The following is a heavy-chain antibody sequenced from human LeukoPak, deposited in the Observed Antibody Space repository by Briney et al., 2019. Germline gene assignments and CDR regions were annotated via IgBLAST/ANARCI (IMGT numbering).Heavy chain of an antibody. D-gene: IGHD6-13*01. CDR2: IEADGTEK. CDR1: GFTFKNYW. Sequence: GGSLRLSCVASGFTFKNYWMSWVRQAPGKGLEWVANIEADGTEKYYVDSVKGRFTVSRDNARNSLYLQMSSLRVEDTAVYYCARDPAAWDYWGQGTLVTVSA. V-gene: IGHV3-7*04. J-gene: IGHJ4*02. CDR3: ARDPAAWDY.